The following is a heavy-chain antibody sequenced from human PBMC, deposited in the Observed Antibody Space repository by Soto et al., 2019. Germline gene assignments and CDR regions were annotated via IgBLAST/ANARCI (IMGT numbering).Heavy chain of an antibody. CDR2: IYWDDDK. CDR3: AHFPSYQLLHGWFDP. D-gene: IGHD2-2*01. CDR1: GFSLSTSGVG. V-gene: IGHV2-5*02. Sequence: QITLKESGPTLVKPTQTLTLTCTFSGFSLSTSGVGVGWIRQPPGKALEWLALIYWDDDKRYSPSLKSRLTLTKDTSKNQVVLTMTNMDPVDTATYYCAHFPSYQLLHGWFDPWGQGTLVTVSS. J-gene: IGHJ5*02.